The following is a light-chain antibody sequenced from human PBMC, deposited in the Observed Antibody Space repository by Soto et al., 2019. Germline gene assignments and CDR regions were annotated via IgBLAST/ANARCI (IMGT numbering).Light chain of an antibody. CDR2: GAS. J-gene: IGKJ2*01. Sequence: EIVMTHSPATLSVSPGERATLSCRASHSVRDNLAWYQQKPGQAPRLLIYGASTRATGIPARFSGSGSGTAFTLTITSLHSEDFALYFCQQSNNWPYTFGQGTKLEIK. CDR3: QQSNNWPYT. V-gene: IGKV3-15*01. CDR1: HSVRDN.